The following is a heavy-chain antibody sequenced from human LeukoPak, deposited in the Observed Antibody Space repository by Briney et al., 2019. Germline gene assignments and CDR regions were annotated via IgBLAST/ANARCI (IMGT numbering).Heavy chain of an antibody. J-gene: IGHJ6*03. CDR3: AKGLYCSSTSCYFENYYYYYMDV. CDR2: IWYVGSNK. CDR1: GFTLNSYG. Sequence: GRPLRPSCAVSGFTLNSYGMDWVRHAAGKGREWVGVIWYVGSNKKYADFVKGRFTISRDNSKNTLYLQLNSLRAEDTAVYYCAKGLYCSSTSCYFENYYYYYMDVWGKGTTVTVSS. D-gene: IGHD2-2*01. V-gene: IGHV3-33*06.